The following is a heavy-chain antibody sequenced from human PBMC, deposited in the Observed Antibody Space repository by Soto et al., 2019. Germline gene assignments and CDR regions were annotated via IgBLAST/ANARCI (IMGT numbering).Heavy chain of an antibody. CDR3: AIRPGGSYYGMDV. D-gene: IGHD3-16*01. J-gene: IGHJ6*02. Sequence: PGGSLRLSCAASGFTFSSYSIYWVRQAPGKGLEWVSGISGSGSGTYYADSVKGRFTISRDNSKNTLYLQMNSLRAEDTAVYYCAIRPGGSYYGMDVWGQGTTVTVSS. CDR2: ISGSGSGT. V-gene: IGHV3-23*01. CDR1: GFTFSSYS.